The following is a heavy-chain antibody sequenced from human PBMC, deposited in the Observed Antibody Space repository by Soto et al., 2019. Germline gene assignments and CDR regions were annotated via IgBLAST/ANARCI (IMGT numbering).Heavy chain of an antibody. J-gene: IGHJ6*02. CDR2: IYNGGST. Sequence: VGSLRLSCAASGFTVSSNYMSWVRQAPGKGLEWVSVIYNGGSTYYADSVKGRFTISRDNSKNTLYLQMNSLRAEDTAVYYCARDRIPTGMDVWGQGTTVTVSS. V-gene: IGHV3-66*01. CDR3: ARDRIPTGMDV. CDR1: GFTVSSNY.